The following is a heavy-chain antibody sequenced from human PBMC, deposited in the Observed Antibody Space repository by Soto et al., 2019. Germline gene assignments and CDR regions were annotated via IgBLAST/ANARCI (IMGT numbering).Heavy chain of an antibody. CDR3: ARVSVVPAQYYYYYYMDV. D-gene: IGHD2-2*01. Sequence: ASVKVSCKASGGTFSSYAISWVRQAPGQGLEWMGGIIAINGTTNYAQKLQGRVTMTADTSTSTAYMELRSLRSDDTAVYYCARVSVVPAQYYYYYYMDVWGKGTTVTVSS. CDR1: GGTFSSYA. CDR2: IIAINGTT. V-gene: IGHV1-18*01. J-gene: IGHJ6*03.